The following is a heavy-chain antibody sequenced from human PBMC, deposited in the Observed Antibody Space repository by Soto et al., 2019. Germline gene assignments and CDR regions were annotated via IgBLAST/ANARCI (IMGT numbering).Heavy chain of an antibody. V-gene: IGHV1-2*02. Sequence: AAVKVSCKTSGYSFIGHYIHWVRQAPGQGLEWVGWINPNSGSTNYAQKFQGRVTMTRDTSISTAYMELSSLRSDDTAVFYCATLDGVVRTWFDPWGQGTLVTLSS. CDR1: GYSFIGHY. D-gene: IGHD3-3*01. CDR3: ATLDGVVRTWFDP. CDR2: INPNSGST. J-gene: IGHJ5*02.